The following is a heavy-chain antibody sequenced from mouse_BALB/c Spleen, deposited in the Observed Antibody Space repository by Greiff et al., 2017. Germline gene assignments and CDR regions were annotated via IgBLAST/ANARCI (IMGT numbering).Heavy chain of an antibody. J-gene: IGHJ4*01. CDR1: GYTFTSYW. D-gene: IGHD4-1*01. CDR2: INPSTGYT. V-gene: IGHV1-7*01. CDR3: ARCWEDAMDY. Sequence: QVQLQQSGAELAKPGASVKMSCKASGYTFTSYWMHWVKQRPGQGLEWIGYINPSTGYTEYNQKFKDKATLTADKSSSTAYMQLSSLTSEDSAVYYCARCWEDAMDYWGQGTSVTVSS.